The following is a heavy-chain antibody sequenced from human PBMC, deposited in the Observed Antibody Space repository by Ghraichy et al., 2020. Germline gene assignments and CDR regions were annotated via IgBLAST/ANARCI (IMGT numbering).Heavy chain of an antibody. CDR3: ARLSGSPRVYGMDV. CDR2: IYTSENT. CDR1: GGSISSYY. Sequence: SETLSLTCTVSGGSISSYYWSWIRQPPGKGLEWIGYIYTSENTNYNPSLKSRVTISVDTSKNQISLKLSSVTAADTAMYYCARLSGSPRVYGMDVWGQGTTVTVSS. V-gene: IGHV4-4*09. D-gene: IGHD1-26*01. J-gene: IGHJ6*02.